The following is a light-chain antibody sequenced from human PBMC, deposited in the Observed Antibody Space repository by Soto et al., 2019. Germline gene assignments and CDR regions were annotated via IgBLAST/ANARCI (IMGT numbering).Light chain of an antibody. Sequence: QSVLTQPASVSGSPGQSITISCTGTSSDVGSYNLVSWYQQHPGKAPKLMIYEGSKRPSGVSNRFSGSKSGNTASLTISGLQAEDEADYYCCSYAGSSTIYVFGNGTKVTVX. V-gene: IGLV2-23*01. CDR1: SSDVGSYNL. CDR2: EGS. J-gene: IGLJ1*01. CDR3: CSYAGSSTIYV.